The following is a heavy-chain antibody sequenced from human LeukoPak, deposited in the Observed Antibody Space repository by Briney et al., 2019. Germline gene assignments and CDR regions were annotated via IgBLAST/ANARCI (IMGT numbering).Heavy chain of an antibody. Sequence: PGGSLRLSCAASGLTFSSYAMSWVRQAPGKGLEWIGEINHSGRTYYNPSLKSRVTISVDTSKNQFSLNLSSVTAADTAVYYCARDVVVVPAAIHYGMDVWGQGTTVTVSS. CDR2: INHSGRT. V-gene: IGHV4-34*01. CDR1: GLTFSSYA. D-gene: IGHD2-2*01. J-gene: IGHJ6*02. CDR3: ARDVVVVPAAIHYGMDV.